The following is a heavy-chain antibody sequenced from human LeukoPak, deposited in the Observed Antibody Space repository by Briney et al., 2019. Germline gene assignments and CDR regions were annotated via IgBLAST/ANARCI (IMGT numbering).Heavy chain of an antibody. CDR1: GFTFDDYA. Sequence: SLRLSCAASGFTFDDYAMHWVRQAPGKGLEWVSGISWNSGSIGYADSVKGRFTISRDNAKNSLYLQMNSLRAEDTALYYCAKRARTLEGYYFDYWGQGTLVTVSS. D-gene: IGHD1-14*01. V-gene: IGHV3-9*01. CDR3: AKRARTLEGYYFDY. CDR2: ISWNSGSI. J-gene: IGHJ4*02.